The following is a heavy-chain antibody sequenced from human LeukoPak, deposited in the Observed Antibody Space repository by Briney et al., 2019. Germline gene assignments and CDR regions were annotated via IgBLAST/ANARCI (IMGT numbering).Heavy chain of an antibody. D-gene: IGHD2-2*01. CDR1: GGTFSSYA. CDR2: IIPVFGTA. CDR3: ARSFPYCSSTSCYDVGYYFDY. J-gene: IGHJ4*02. Sequence: SVKVSCKASGGTFSSYAISWVRQAPGQGLEWMGGIIPVFGTANYAQKFQGRVTITADESTSTAYMELSSLRSEDTAVYYCARSFPYCSSTSCYDVGYYFDYWGQGTLVTVSS. V-gene: IGHV1-69*13.